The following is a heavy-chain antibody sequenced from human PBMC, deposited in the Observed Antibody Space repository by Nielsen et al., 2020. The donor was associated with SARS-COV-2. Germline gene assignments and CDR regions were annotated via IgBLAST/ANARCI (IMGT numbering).Heavy chain of an antibody. V-gene: IGHV3-48*03. CDR2: ISSSGSTI. Sequence: GESLKISCAASGFTFRSYEMNWVRQAPGKGLEWVSYISSSGSTIYYADSVKGRFTISRDNAKNSLYLQMNSLRAEDTAVYYCARELGGQEDYWGQGTLVTVSS. CDR3: ARELGGQEDY. J-gene: IGHJ4*02. D-gene: IGHD4-23*01. CDR1: GFTFRSYE.